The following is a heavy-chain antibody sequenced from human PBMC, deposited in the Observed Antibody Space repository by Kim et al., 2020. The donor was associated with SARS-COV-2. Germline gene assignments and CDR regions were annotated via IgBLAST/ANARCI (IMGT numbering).Heavy chain of an antibody. Sequence: GGSLRLSCAASGFTFSSYWMHWVRQAPGKGLVWVSRINSDGRSTSYADSVKGRFTISRDNAKNTLYLQMNSLRAEDTAVYYCARGFGWELPSDYYYYGMDVWGQGTTVTVSS. CDR3: ARGFGWELPSDYYYYGMDV. V-gene: IGHV3-74*01. CDR1: GFTFSSYW. D-gene: IGHD1-26*01. CDR2: INSDGRST. J-gene: IGHJ6*02.